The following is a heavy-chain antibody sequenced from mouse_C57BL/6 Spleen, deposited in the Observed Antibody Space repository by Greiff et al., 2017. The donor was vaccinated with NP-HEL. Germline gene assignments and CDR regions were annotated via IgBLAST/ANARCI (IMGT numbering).Heavy chain of an antibody. D-gene: IGHD1-1*01. V-gene: IGHV5-6*01. CDR3: ARQIVADAMDY. CDR1: GFTFSSYG. J-gene: IGHJ4*01. CDR2: ISSGGSYT. Sequence: EVQVVESGGDLVKPGGSLKLSCAASGFTFSSYGMSWVRLTPDKRLEWVATISSGGSYTYYPDSVKGRFTISRDNAKNTLYLQMSSLKSEDTAMYYCARQIVADAMDYWGQGTSVTVSS.